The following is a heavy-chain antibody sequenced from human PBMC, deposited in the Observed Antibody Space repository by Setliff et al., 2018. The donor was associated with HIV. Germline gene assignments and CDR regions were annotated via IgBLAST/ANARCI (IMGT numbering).Heavy chain of an antibody. CDR3: AGRHRSGSYFDP. D-gene: IGHD3-10*01. CDR1: GFIFRKYW. V-gene: IGHV3-7*01. CDR2: INQDESEK. J-gene: IGHJ5*02. Sequence: GGSLRLSCAVTGFIFRKYWMTWVLQAPGRGLECVASINQDESEKYYVDSVKDRCTISRDNAQNSLYLQMNSLGAEDTAVYYCAGRHRSGSYFDPWGQGTLVTASS.